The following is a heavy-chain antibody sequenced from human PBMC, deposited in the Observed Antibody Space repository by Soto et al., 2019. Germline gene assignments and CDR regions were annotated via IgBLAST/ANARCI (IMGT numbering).Heavy chain of an antibody. CDR1: GFSLSTSEVG. J-gene: IGHJ4*02. Sequence: QITLMESGPTLVKPTQTLTLTCTFSGFSLSTSEVGVGWIRQPPGKALEWLALIYWGDDKRYSPSLKSRLAITKDTSKNQVVLTMTNMDPVDTATYYCAHSLITGTILAFDYWGQGTLVTVSS. CDR2: IYWGDDK. CDR3: AHSLITGTILAFDY. V-gene: IGHV2-5*02. D-gene: IGHD1-7*01.